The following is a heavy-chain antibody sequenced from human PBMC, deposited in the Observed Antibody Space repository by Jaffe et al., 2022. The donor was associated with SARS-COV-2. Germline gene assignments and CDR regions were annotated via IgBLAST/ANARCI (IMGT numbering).Heavy chain of an antibody. J-gene: IGHJ4*02. Sequence: EVQLVESGGGLVQPGGSLRLSCAASGFTFMSYAMNWVRQAPGKGLEWVSSITGNGDSTFYADSVKGRFTISRDNSKNTLYLQMNSLRADDTAVYFCARLWNWSEDYWGQGTLVTVSS. D-gene: IGHD1-1*01. CDR2: ITGNGDST. CDR3: ARLWNWSEDY. CDR1: GFTFMSYA. V-gene: IGHV3-23*04.